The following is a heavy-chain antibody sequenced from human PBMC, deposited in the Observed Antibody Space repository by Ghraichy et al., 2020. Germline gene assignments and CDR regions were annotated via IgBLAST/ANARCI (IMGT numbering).Heavy chain of an antibody. V-gene: IGHV4-39*07. CDR2: IYYSGST. CDR3: AREQGLGMRKYADI. J-gene: IGHJ3*02. CDR1: GGSISSSSYY. D-gene: IGHD6-19*01. Sequence: SETLSLTCTVSGGSISSSSYYWGWIRQPPGKGLEWIGSIYYSGSTYYNPSLKSRVTISVDTSKNQFSLKLSSVTAADTAVYYCAREQGLGMRKYADIWGQGTMVTVSS.